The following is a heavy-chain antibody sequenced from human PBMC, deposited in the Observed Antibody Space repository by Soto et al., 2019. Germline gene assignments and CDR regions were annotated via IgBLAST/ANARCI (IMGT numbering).Heavy chain of an antibody. CDR1: GGSISSYY. J-gene: IGHJ6*02. V-gene: IGHV4-59*08. CDR2: MYYGGRT. Sequence: LSLTCTVSGGSISSYYWSWIRQPPGKGLEWIGYMYYGGRTNYNPSLKSRVTISVDTSKMQVSLKVGSVTAADTAVYYCASSSLYGMDVWGQGTTVTVSS. CDR3: ASSSLYGMDV.